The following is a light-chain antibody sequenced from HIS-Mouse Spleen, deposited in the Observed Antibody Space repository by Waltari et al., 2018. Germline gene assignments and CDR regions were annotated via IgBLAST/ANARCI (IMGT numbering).Light chain of an antibody. CDR2: EDS. CDR1: ALPTKY. Sequence: SYELTQQPSVSVSPGQTARITCSGDALPTKYAYWYQQKSGQAPVLVIYEDSKRPSGIPERFSGSSSGTMATLTISGAQVEDEADYYCYSTDSSGNHWVFGGGTKLTVL. V-gene: IGLV3-10*01. J-gene: IGLJ3*02. CDR3: YSTDSSGNHWV.